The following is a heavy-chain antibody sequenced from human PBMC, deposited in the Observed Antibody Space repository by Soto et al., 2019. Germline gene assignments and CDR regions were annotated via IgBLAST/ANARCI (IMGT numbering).Heavy chain of an antibody. Sequence: QVQLVHSGAEVKKPGSSVRVSCKASGTIFSSYTISWVRQAPGQGLEWMGRIIPILGETNSAQKFQDRVTLTADKSTNTAYMELNILRLEDTAVYYCARGLGGRMDDWGQGTTVTVSS. V-gene: IGHV1-69*08. CDR1: GTIFSSYT. D-gene: IGHD3-16*01. CDR3: ARGLGGRMDD. CDR2: IIPILGET. J-gene: IGHJ6*02.